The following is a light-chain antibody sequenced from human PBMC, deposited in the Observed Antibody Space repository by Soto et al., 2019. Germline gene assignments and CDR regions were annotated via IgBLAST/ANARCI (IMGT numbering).Light chain of an antibody. CDR3: MHALQTPGA. CDR2: LGS. CDR1: QSLLHSNGFNY. V-gene: IGKV2-28*01. J-gene: IGKJ3*01. Sequence: DIVMTQSPLSLPVTPGEPASISCRSSQSLLHSNGFNYLDWYLQKPGQSPQLLIYLGSNRDSGVPDRVSGTGSGTDFTLKISRVEAEDVGVYYCMHALQTPGAFGPGTKVDIK.